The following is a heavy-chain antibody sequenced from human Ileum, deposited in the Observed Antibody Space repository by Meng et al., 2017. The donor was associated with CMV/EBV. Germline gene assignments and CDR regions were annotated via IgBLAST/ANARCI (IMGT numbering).Heavy chain of an antibody. V-gene: IGHV3-30-3*01. CDR2: ISYDGSIK. CDR3: ARTSDSIAAVGNLYYYYALDV. CDR1: GFIFREYG. J-gene: IGHJ6*02. Sequence: GGSLRLSCAASGFIFREYGMHWVRQAPGKGLEWVAVISYDGSIKYYGDSVKGRFTISRDNSKNTLWLQMNSLRTEDTAAYYCARTSDSIAAVGNLYYYYALDVWGQGTTVTVSS. D-gene: IGHD6-13*01.